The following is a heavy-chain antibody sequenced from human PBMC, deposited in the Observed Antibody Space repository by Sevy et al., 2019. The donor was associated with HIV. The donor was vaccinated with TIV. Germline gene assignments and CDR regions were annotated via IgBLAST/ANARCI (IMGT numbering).Heavy chain of an antibody. CDR2: IGDSGGRT. V-gene: IGHV3-23*01. D-gene: IGHD1-26*01. CDR1: GFTFSSYA. CDR3: AKERSESYSGH. Sequence: GGSLRLSCAASGFTFSSYAMSWVRQAPGKGLEWVSAIGDSGGRTYYADSVKGRFTISRDNYKNTLYLQMNTLRVEDTAVYYCAKERSESYSGHWGQGTLVTVSS. J-gene: IGHJ4*02.